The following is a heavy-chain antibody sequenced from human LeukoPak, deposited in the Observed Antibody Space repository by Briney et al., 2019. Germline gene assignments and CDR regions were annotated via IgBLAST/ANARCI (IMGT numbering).Heavy chain of an antibody. CDR1: GGSFSGYY. Sequence: SETLSLTCAVYGGSFSGYYWSWIRQPPGKGLEWIGEINHSGSTNYNPSLKSRVTISVDTSKNQSSLKLSSVTAADTAVYYCARCYYDSSGIDYWGQGTLVTVPS. D-gene: IGHD3-22*01. J-gene: IGHJ4*02. V-gene: IGHV4-34*01. CDR2: INHSGST. CDR3: ARCYYDSSGIDY.